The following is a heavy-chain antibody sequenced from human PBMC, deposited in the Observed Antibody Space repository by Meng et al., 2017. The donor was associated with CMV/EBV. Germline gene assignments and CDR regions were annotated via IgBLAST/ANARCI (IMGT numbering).Heavy chain of an antibody. J-gene: IGHJ2*01. D-gene: IGHD3/OR15-3a*01. V-gene: IGHV1-18*01. Sequence: SGYTFTSYGIRGVRQAPGQGLEWMGWISAYNGNTNYAQKLQGRVTMTTDTSTSTAYMELRSLRSDDTAVYYCARDANEYPRWTWYFDLWGRGTLVTVSS. CDR2: ISAYNGNT. CDR3: ARDANEYPRWTWYFDL. CDR1: GYTFTSYG.